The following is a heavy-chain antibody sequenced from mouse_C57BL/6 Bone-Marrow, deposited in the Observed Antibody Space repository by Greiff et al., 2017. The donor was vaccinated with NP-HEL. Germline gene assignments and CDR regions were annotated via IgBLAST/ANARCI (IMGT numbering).Heavy chain of an antibody. D-gene: IGHD1-1*01. CDR2: ISYDGSN. CDR3: AKGYGSSFDY. CDR1: GYSITSGYY. J-gene: IGHJ2*01. Sequence: DVKLQESGPGLVKPSPSLSLTCSVTGYSITSGYYWNWIRQFPGNKLEWMGYISYDGSNNYNPSLKNRISITRDTSKNQFFLKLNSVTTEDTATYYCAKGYGSSFDYWGQGTTLTVSS. V-gene: IGHV3-6*01.